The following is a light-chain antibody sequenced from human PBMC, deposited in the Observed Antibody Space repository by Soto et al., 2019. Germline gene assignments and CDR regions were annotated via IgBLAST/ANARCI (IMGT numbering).Light chain of an antibody. CDR1: SSDVGGYNY. V-gene: IGLV2-14*01. J-gene: IGLJ1*01. Sequence: LTQPASVSGSPGQSITISCTGTSSDVGGYNYVSWYQQHPGKVPKLMIYDVSNRPSGVSNRFSGSKSGNTASLTISGLQAEDEADYYCSSYTSSSTYVFGTGTKVTVL. CDR3: SSYTSSSTYV. CDR2: DVS.